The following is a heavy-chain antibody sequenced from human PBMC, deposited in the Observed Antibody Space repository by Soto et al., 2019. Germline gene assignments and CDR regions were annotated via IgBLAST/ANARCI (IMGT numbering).Heavy chain of an antibody. CDR1: GFTFSSYW. J-gene: IGHJ6*02. V-gene: IGHV3-74*01. CDR2: INSDGSST. Sequence: EVQLVESGGGLVQPGGSLRLSCAASGFTFSSYWMHWVRQAPGKGLVWVSRINSDGSSTSYADSVKGRFTISRDNAKNTLYLQMNSLRAEDTAVYYCAREDCTNGVCYSRLGSYGMDVWGQGTTVTVSS. CDR3: AREDCTNGVCYSRLGSYGMDV. D-gene: IGHD2-8*01.